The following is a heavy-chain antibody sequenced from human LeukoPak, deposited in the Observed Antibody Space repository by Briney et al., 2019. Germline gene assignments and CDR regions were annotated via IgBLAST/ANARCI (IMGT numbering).Heavy chain of an antibody. CDR2: INSDGSSP. CDR3: AREGRQYYYDSSGYYPHYYYYYMDV. Sequence: GGSLRLSCAASGFTFSSYWMHWVRQAPGKGLVWVSRINSDGSSPSYADSVKGRFTISRDNAKNTLYLQMNSLRAEDTAVYYCAREGRQYYYDSSGYYPHYYYYYMDVWGKGTTVTISS. V-gene: IGHV3-74*01. D-gene: IGHD3-22*01. J-gene: IGHJ6*03. CDR1: GFTFSSYW.